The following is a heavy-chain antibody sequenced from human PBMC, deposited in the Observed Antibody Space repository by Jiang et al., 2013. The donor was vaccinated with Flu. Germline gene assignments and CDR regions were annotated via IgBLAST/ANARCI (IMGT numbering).Heavy chain of an antibody. CDR2: INHSGST. J-gene: IGHJ4*02. V-gene: IGHV4-34*01. CDR1: GGSFSGYY. Sequence: LLKPSETLSLTCAVYGGSFSGYYWSWIRQPPGKGLEWIGEINHSGSTNYNPSLKSRVTISVDTSKNQFSLKLSSVTAADTAVYYCASRWGQVDYWGQGTLVTVSS. CDR3: ASRWGQVDY. D-gene: IGHD1-26*01.